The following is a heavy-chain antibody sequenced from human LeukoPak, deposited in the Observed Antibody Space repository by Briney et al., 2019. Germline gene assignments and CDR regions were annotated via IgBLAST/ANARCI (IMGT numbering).Heavy chain of an antibody. V-gene: IGHV4-61*02. J-gene: IGHJ4*02. D-gene: IGHD3-22*01. CDR2: VFANGKT. CDR3: ARGRDSRGYQFKGFDS. CDR1: GDSISGGDYY. Sequence: SETLSLTCTVSGDSISGGDYYWSWIRQPAGQGLEWIGRVFANGKTHYNPSLESRVTVSVDTSKNQFSLILTSVTAADTAVYYCARGRDSRGYQFKGFDSWGQGTLVTVSS.